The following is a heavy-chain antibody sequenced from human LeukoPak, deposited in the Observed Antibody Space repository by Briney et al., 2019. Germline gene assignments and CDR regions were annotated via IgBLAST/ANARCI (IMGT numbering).Heavy chain of an antibody. CDR2: IKQDGTEK. CDR1: GFTFSSYW. CDR3: ARGANWFDL. V-gene: IGHV3-7*01. Sequence: GGSLRLSCAASGFTFSSYWMSWVRQAPGKGLECVANIKQDGTEKYFVDSVKGRFTISRDNAKNSLYVQMNSLRAEDTAVYYCARGANWFDLWGQGTLVTVSS. J-gene: IGHJ5*02.